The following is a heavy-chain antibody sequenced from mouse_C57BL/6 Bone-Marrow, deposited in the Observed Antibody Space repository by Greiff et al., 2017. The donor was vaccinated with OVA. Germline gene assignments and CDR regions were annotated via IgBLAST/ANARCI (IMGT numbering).Heavy chain of an antibody. V-gene: IGHV1-85*01. D-gene: IGHD1-1*01. CDR3: AILPYFDY. CDR2: IYPRDGST. J-gene: IGHJ2*01. Sequence: VQLQESGPELVKPGASVKLSCKASGYTFTSYDINWVKQRPGQGLEWIGWIYPRDGSTKYNEKFKGKATLTVDTSSSTAYMELHSLTSEDSAVYFCAILPYFDYWGQGTTLTVSS. CDR1: GYTFTSYD.